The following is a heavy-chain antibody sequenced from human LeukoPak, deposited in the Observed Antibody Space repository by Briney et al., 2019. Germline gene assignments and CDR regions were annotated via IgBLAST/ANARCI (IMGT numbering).Heavy chain of an antibody. J-gene: IGHJ4*02. CDR1: GFTSSSYS. D-gene: IGHD2-21*02. V-gene: IGHV3-21*01. Sequence: GGSLRLSCPASGFTSSSYSINWVRQAPGKGLEWVSSISSSSSDIYYADSVKGRFTISRDNAKNSLYLQMNSLRAEDTAVYYCARGAAYCGGDCYSNDYWGQGTLVTVSS. CDR2: ISSSSSDI. CDR3: ARGAAYCGGDCYSNDY.